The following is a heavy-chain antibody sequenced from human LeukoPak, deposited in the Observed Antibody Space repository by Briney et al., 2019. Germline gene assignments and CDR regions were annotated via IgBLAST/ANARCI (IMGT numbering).Heavy chain of an antibody. CDR2: IYYSGST. Sequence: SETLSLTCTVSGGSVSSSSYYWGWIRQPPGKGLEWIGSIYYSGSTYYNPSLKSRVTISVDTSKNQFSLKLSSVTAADTAVYYCAIRSLWEPHYFDYWGQGTLVTVSS. CDR3: AIRSLWEPHYFDY. CDR1: GGSVSSSSYY. V-gene: IGHV4-39*01. J-gene: IGHJ4*02. D-gene: IGHD1-26*01.